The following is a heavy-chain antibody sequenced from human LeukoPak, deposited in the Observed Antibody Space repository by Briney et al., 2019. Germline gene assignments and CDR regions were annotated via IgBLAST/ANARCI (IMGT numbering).Heavy chain of an antibody. CDR2: IYYSGST. Sequence: PSQTLSLTCTVSGGSITSGSYYWGWIRQPPGKGLEWIGSIYYSGSTYYNPSLKSRVTISVDTSKNQFSLKLSSVTAADTAVYYCARQRVGRIVVVNKSYYFDYWGQGTLVTVSS. V-gene: IGHV4-39*01. J-gene: IGHJ4*02. CDR1: GGSITSGSYY. D-gene: IGHD3-22*01. CDR3: ARQRVGRIVVVNKSYYFDY.